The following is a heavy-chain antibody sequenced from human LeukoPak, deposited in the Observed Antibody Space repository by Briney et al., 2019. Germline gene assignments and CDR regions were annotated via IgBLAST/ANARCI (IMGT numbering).Heavy chain of an antibody. Sequence: SETLSLTCTVSGGSISNYYWSWIRQPAGKGLEWIGLIYARGNTNYNPSLKSRVTMSIDTSKNQFSLKLTSVTAADTAVYYCARDLVVRRSSSGGSCYGYWGQGTLVTVSS. CDR3: ARDLVVRRSSSGGSCYGY. CDR2: IYARGNT. V-gene: IGHV4-4*07. CDR1: GGSISNYY. J-gene: IGHJ4*02. D-gene: IGHD2-15*01.